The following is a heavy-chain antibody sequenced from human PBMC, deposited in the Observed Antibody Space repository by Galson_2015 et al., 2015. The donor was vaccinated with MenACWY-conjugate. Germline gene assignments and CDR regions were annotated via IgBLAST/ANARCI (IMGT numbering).Heavy chain of an antibody. CDR2: IYSGGRT. Sequence: SLRLSCAASGFTVSSSYMSWVRQAPGKGLEWVSFIYSGGRTYYADSVKGRFTISRDNSRNTLYLQMNSLRAEDTAVYYCARDPPTAAGYWGQGTLVTVSS. CDR3: ARDPPTAAGY. J-gene: IGHJ4*02. V-gene: IGHV3-53*01. D-gene: IGHD6-13*01. CDR1: GFTVSSSY.